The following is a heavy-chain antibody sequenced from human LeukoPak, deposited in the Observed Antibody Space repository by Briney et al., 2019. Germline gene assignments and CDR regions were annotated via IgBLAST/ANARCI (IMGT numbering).Heavy chain of an antibody. CDR2: ITISGHTK. Sequence: PGGSLRLSCAASGFDLNTYEMNWVRQAPAKGLEWIADITISGHTKNYADSVKGRFTISRDNAGPSLSLQMNSLRVEDTGVYYCARGDPHADLWGQGTLVTVSS. CDR3: ARGDPHADL. CDR1: GFDLNTYE. V-gene: IGHV3-48*03. J-gene: IGHJ5*02.